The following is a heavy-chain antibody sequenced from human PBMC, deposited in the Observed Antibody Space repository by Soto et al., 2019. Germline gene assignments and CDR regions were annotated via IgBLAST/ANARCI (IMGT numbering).Heavy chain of an antibody. CDR3: ARAYYDFWSGYGSWFDP. Sequence: PSETLSLTCTVSGGSISSGDYYWSWIRQPPGKGLERIGYIYYSGSTYYNPSLKSRVTISVDTSKNQFSLKLSSVTAADTAVYYCARAYYDFWSGYGSWFDPWGQGTLVTVSS. CDR1: GGSISSGDYY. D-gene: IGHD3-3*01. CDR2: IYYSGST. V-gene: IGHV4-30-4*01. J-gene: IGHJ5*02.